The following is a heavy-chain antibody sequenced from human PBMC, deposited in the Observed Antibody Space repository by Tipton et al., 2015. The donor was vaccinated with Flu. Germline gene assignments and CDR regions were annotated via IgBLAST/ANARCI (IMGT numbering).Heavy chain of an antibody. Sequence: VKPSETLSLTCTVSYNSISTYSWAWIRQPPAKGLEWIGSFSYTGNSDYNPSLKSRVTISGDTSKNQFSLRLSSVTAADTAVYYCARGTNSILSLPFDNWGQGTLVTVSS. CDR2: FSYTGNS. D-gene: IGHD3-3*02. CDR1: YNSISTYS. J-gene: IGHJ4*02. CDR3: ARGTNSILSLPFDN. V-gene: IGHV4-59*08.